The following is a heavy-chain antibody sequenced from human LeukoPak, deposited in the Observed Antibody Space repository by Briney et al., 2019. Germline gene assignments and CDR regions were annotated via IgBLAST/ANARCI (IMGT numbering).Heavy chain of an antibody. D-gene: IGHD3-22*01. CDR2: IYASGST. V-gene: IGHV4-4*07. J-gene: IGHJ3*02. CDR3: AREFYYYDSSGWSTPDAFDI. Sequence: PSETLSLTCTVSGGSISSYCWSWIRQPAGKGREWIGRIYASGSTHSNPPLKSGATTTVDTSRNHFFLKLSSGTAANTAGYYCAREFYYYDSSGWSTPDAFDIWGQGTMVTVSS. CDR1: GGSISSYC.